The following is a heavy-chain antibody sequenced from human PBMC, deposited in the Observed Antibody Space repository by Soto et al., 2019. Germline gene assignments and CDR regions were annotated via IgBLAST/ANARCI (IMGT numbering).Heavy chain of an antibody. CDR3: ARDVFDVDSWYQVIAIQDNVYYYMPV. Sequence: GGSLRLSCAASGFTFSSYAMHWVRQAPGKGLEYVSAISSNGGSTYYANSVKGRFTISRDNSKNTLYLQMGSLRAEDMAVYYCARDVFDVDSWYQVIAIQDNVYYYMPVWGKGTRLTVSS. D-gene: IGHD2-21*01. V-gene: IGHV3-64*01. CDR2: ISSNGGST. J-gene: IGHJ6*03. CDR1: GFTFSSYA.